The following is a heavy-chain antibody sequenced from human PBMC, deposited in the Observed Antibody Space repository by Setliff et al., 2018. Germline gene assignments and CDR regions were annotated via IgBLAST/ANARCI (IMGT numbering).Heavy chain of an antibody. V-gene: IGHV3-11*01. CDR1: GFTFSDYY. J-gene: IGHJ4*02. D-gene: IGHD3-10*01. Sequence: GGSLRLSCATSGFTFSDYYMSWIRHTPGKGLEWVAYISSSGSLIYYPDSVKGRFTISRDNASDSLYLQMNSLRAEDTAVYYCAREQFVGDYWGQGTLVTVSS. CDR2: ISSSGSLI. CDR3: AREQFVGDY.